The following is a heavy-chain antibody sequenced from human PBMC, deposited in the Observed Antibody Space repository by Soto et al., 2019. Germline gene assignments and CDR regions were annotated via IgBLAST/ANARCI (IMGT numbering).Heavy chain of an antibody. CDR2: IYYSGST. Sequence: QVQLQESGPGLVKPSETLSLTCTVSGGSIRSYYWSWIRQPPGKGLEWIGYIYYSGSTNYNPSLKSRVTISVDTSKNQFSLKLSSVTAADTAVYYCARDRGYPETYGMDVWGQGTTVTVSS. V-gene: IGHV4-59*01. CDR3: ARDRGYPETYGMDV. J-gene: IGHJ6*02. D-gene: IGHD3-10*01. CDR1: GGSIRSYY.